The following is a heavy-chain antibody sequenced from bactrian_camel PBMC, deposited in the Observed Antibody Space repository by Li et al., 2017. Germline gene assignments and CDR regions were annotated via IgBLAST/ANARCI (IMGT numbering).Heavy chain of an antibody. CDR1: GDPYVSVC. D-gene: IGHD3*01. Sequence: HVQLVESGGGSVQAGGSLRLSCVVSGDPYVSVCMGWLRQVPGKQREGVAHIDDVGRITYADSVKGRFTLLRGSAKNTVYLQMNSLKPEDTATYICATGGTVYCNHGPAAKVGPGTQVTVS. CDR2: IDDVGRI. V-gene: IGHV3S53*01. J-gene: IGHJ4*01.